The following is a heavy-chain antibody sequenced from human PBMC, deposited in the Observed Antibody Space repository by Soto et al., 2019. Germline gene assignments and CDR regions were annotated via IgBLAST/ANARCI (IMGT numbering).Heavy chain of an antibody. J-gene: IGHJ6*02. V-gene: IGHV3-21*06. D-gene: IGHD3-16*01. CDR3: VKGGEDITSPYGMDV. CDR2: ISSGGTYL. CDR1: GFXFRTHT. Sequence: GXLRLSCAGSGFXFRTHTVVWVRQAPGKGLEWVSSISSGGTYLEYAHSVKGRFAISRDDAKDSVFLQMNSMKTDDTAVYYCVKGGEDITSPYGMDVWGQGTTVTVS.